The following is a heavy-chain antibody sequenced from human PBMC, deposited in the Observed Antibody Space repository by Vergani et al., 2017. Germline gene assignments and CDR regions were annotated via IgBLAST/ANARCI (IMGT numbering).Heavy chain of an antibody. CDR3: ARGGYDSSGYYYGAFDI. CDR1: GFTFSSYS. Sequence: EVQLVESGGGLVQPGGSLRLSCAASGFTFSSYSMNWVRQAPGKGLEWVSYISSSSSTIYYADSVKGRFTISRDNAKNSLYLQMNSLRAEDTAVYYCARGGYDSSGYYYGAFDIWGQGTMVTVSS. V-gene: IGHV3-48*01. J-gene: IGHJ3*02. D-gene: IGHD3-22*01. CDR2: ISSSSSTI.